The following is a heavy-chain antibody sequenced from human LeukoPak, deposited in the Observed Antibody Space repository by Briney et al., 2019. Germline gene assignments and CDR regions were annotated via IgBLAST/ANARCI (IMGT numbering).Heavy chain of an antibody. J-gene: IGHJ6*02. CDR1: GFTFSNYA. CDR3: TRRAYSAYGMDV. V-gene: IGHV3-23*01. Sequence: PGGSLRLSSAASGFTFSNYAMRWVRQAPGKGLEWVSSITDSGDSAYYTDSVKGRFAMSRDNSKNTLYLQMNSLRAEDEAVYYCTRRAYSAYGMDVWGQGTTVTVSS. CDR2: ITDSGDSA. D-gene: IGHD4-11*01.